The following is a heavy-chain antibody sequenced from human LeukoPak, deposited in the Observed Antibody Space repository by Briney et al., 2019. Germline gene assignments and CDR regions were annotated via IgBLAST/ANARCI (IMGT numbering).Heavy chain of an antibody. CDR1: GFTFSYYS. V-gene: IGHV3-23*01. Sequence: GGSLRLSCAASGFTFSYYSMNWVRQAPGKGLEWVSAISGSGGSTYYADSVKGRFTISRDNSKNTLYLQMNSLRAEDTAVYYCAKEGNDAFDIWGQGTMVTVSS. CDR3: AKEGNDAFDI. J-gene: IGHJ3*02. CDR2: ISGSGGST.